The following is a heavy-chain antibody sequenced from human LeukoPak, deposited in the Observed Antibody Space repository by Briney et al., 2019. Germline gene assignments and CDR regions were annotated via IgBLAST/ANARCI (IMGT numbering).Heavy chain of an antibody. CDR2: IGGSGDST. CDR3: ATEANDIVVVPAADGFDY. J-gene: IGHJ4*02. D-gene: IGHD2-2*01. Sequence: GGSLRLSCAASGFTFSSYALSWVRQTPGKGLEWVSAIGGSGDSTYYADSVKGRFTISRDSSKNTLYLQMNSLRAEDTAVYYCATEANDIVVVPAADGFDYWGQGTLVTVSS. CDR1: GFTFSSYA. V-gene: IGHV3-23*01.